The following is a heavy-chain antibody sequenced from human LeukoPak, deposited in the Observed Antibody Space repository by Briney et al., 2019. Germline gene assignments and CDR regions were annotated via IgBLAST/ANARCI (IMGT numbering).Heavy chain of an antibody. J-gene: IGHJ4*02. V-gene: IGHV4-39*01. CDR2: IYYSGST. D-gene: IGHD3-10*01. Sequence: SETLSLTCVVSGDSISSGTYWSWVRQPPGKGLEWIGYIYYSGSTYYNPSLKSRVTISVDTSKNQFSLKLNSVTATDTAVYYCARHYGPWGQGTLVTVSS. CDR1: GDSISSGTY. CDR3: ARHYGP.